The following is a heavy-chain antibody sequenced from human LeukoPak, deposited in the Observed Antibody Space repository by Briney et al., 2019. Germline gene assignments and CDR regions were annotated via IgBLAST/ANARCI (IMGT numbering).Heavy chain of an antibody. V-gene: IGHV1-69*04. CDR1: GGTFSSYA. CDR3: ARGDSSSWYYFDY. J-gene: IGHJ4*02. Sequence: SVKVSCKASGGTFSSYAISWVRQAPGQGLEWMGRITPILGIANYAQKFQGRVTITADKSTSTAYMELSSLRSEDTAVYYCARGDSSSWYYFDYWGQGTLVTVSS. CDR2: ITPILGIA. D-gene: IGHD6-13*01.